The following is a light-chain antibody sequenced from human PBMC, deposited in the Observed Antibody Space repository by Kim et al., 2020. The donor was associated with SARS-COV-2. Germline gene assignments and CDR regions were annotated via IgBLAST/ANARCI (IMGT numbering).Light chain of an antibody. Sequence: DIQMTQSPSSLSASIGDRVTLTCRASQSIGNWLAWYQQKPGKAPKVLIYKASSLESGVPSRFSGSGFGTEFTLTINSLQPDDFATYYCQQYNSDWTFGQGTKVDIK. CDR3: QQYNSDWT. CDR2: KAS. V-gene: IGKV1-5*03. J-gene: IGKJ1*01. CDR1: QSIGNW.